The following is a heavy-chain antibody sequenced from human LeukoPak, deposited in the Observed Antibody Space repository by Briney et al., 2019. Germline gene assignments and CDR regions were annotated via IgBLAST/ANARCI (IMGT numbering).Heavy chain of an antibody. V-gene: IGHV1-18*01. D-gene: IGHD3-10*01. Sequence: ASVKVSCKASGYTFTSYGISWVRQAPGQGLEWMGRISAYNGNANYAQKLQGRVTMSTDTSTSTAYMELRSLRSDDTAVYYCARVSLVISLFDYWGQGTLVTVSS. J-gene: IGHJ4*02. CDR1: GYTFTSYG. CDR3: ARVSLVISLFDY. CDR2: ISAYNGNA.